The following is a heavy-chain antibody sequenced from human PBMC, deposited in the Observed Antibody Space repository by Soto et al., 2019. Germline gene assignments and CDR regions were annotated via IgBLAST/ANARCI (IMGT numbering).Heavy chain of an antibody. CDR3: ATHLLGYCSGGSCYSSFSFDY. D-gene: IGHD2-15*01. J-gene: IGHJ4*02. CDR1: GFTFSSYA. CDR2: ISGSGGST. V-gene: IGHV3-23*01. Sequence: GGSLRLSCAASGFTFSSYAMSWVRQAPGKGLEWVSAISGSGGSTYYADSVKGRFTISRDNSKNTLYLQMNSLRAEDTAVYYCATHLLGYCSGGSCYSSFSFDYWGQGTLVTVSS.